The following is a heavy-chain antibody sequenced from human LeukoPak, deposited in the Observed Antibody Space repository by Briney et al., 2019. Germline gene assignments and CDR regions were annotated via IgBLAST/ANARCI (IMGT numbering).Heavy chain of an antibody. J-gene: IGHJ4*02. D-gene: IGHD2-2*01. CDR3: ARDSYCSSTSCYRGHFDS. CDR1: GFTFSSYE. Sequence: QPGGSLRLSCAASGFTFSSYEMNWVRQAPGKGLEWVSYISSSGSTIYYADSVKGRFTISRDNIKKSVYLQMTSLRAEDTAVYYCARDSYCSSTSCYRGHFDSWGQGVLVTVSS. V-gene: IGHV3-48*03. CDR2: ISSSGSTI.